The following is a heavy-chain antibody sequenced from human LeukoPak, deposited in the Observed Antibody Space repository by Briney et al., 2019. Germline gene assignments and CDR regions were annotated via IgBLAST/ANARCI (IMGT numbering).Heavy chain of an antibody. D-gene: IGHD3-10*01. V-gene: IGHV4-59*01. CDR2: IYYSGST. CDR3: ARGGYYGSGNDFRFDP. CDR1: GGPISSYY. J-gene: IGHJ5*02. Sequence: SETLSLTCTASGGPISSYYWSWIRQPPGKGLEWIGYIYYSGSTNYKPSLKSRVTISVDTSKNQFSLKLSSVTAADTAVYYCARGGYYGSGNDFRFDPWGQGTLVTVSS.